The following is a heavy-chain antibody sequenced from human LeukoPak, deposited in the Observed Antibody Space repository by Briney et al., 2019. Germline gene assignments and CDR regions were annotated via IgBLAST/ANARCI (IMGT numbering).Heavy chain of an antibody. CDR1: GFSLGKYW. J-gene: IGHJ4*02. D-gene: IGHD3/OR15-3a*01. CDR3: ARDQYDTWSRRGNFDS. V-gene: IGHV3-7*03. Sequence: GGSLRLSWVASGFSLGKYWMSWVRQAPGKGLEWVANIKLDGSEKNYVDSVKGRFTISRDNTKNSLYLQMYSLRAEDTAVFYCARDQYDTWSRRGNFDSWGQGTLVIVSS. CDR2: IKLDGSEK.